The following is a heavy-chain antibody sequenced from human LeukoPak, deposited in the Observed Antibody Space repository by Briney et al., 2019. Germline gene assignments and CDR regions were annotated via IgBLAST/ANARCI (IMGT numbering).Heavy chain of an antibody. Sequence: GGSLRLSCAASGSTFSSYSMNWVRQAPGKGLEWVSSISSSSSYIYYADSVKGRFTISRDNAKNSLYLQMNSLRAEDTAVYYCARNYYGSGSYLDYWGQGTLVTVSS. D-gene: IGHD3-10*01. CDR1: GSTFSSYS. J-gene: IGHJ4*02. V-gene: IGHV3-21*01. CDR2: ISSSSSYI. CDR3: ARNYYGSGSYLDY.